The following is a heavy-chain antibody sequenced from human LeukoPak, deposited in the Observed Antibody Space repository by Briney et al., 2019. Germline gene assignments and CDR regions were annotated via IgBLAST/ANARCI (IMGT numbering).Heavy chain of an antibody. J-gene: IGHJ4*02. Sequence: GGSLRLSCAASGFTFSSYAMSWVRQAPGKGLEWVSAISGSGGSTYYADSVKGRFTISRDNSKNTLYLQMSSLRAEDTAVYYCASSGWYGNYFDYWGQGTLVTVSS. CDR3: ASSGWYGNYFDY. CDR1: GFTFSSYA. D-gene: IGHD6-19*01. V-gene: IGHV3-23*01. CDR2: ISGSGGST.